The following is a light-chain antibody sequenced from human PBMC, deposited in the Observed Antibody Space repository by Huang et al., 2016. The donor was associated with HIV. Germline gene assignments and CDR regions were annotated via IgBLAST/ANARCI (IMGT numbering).Light chain of an antibody. J-gene: IGKJ1*01. CDR1: QSVGSN. CDR2: AAS. CDR3: QQHNSWPRT. V-gene: IGKV3-15*01. Sequence: EIVMTQSPATLSVSPGERATLSCRASQSVGSNLALYQQSRGQAPRLLIYAASTSATGRPARFSGSGSGTEFTLTVSSLQSEDFAVYYCQQHNSWPRTFGQGTRV.